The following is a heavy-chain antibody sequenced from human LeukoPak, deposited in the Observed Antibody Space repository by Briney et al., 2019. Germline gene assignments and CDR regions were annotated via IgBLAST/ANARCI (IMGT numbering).Heavy chain of an antibody. V-gene: IGHV4-34*01. CDR3: ARRYRAYSSGWYVTSYYYYYMDV. CDR2: INHSGST. CDR1: GGSFSGYY. J-gene: IGHJ6*03. D-gene: IGHD6-19*01. Sequence: SETLSLTCAVYGGSFSGYYWSWIRQPPGRGLEWIGEINHSGSTNYNPSLKSRVTISVDTSKNQFSLKLSSVTAADTAVYYCARRYRAYSSGWYVTSYYYYYMDVWGKGTTVTISS.